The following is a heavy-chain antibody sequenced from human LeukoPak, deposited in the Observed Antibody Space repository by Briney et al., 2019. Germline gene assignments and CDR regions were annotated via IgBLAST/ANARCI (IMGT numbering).Heavy chain of an antibody. D-gene: IGHD6-25*01. CDR3: AKRSARPKPFDC. J-gene: IGHJ4*02. Sequence: GGSLRLSCAGSGFTFSNYGMSWVRQAPGKGLEWVSAIDGGGVNTLYADSVKGRFTISRDDSKNTVYLQMNSLSAEDTAIYYCAKRSARPKPFDCWGQGTLVTVSS. V-gene: IGHV3-23*01. CDR2: IDGGGVNT. CDR1: GFTFSNYG.